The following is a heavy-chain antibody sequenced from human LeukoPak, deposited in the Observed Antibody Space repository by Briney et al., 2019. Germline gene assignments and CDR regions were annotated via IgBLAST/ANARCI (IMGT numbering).Heavy chain of an antibody. V-gene: IGHV1-2*06. Sequence: ASVKVSCKASGYTFTGYYMHWVRQAPGQGLEWMGRINPNSGGTNYAQKFQGRVTMTRDTSISTAYMELSRLRSDDTAVYYCARGLTDYDSSGYFPLYYYYYMDVWGKGTTVTVSS. CDR2: INPNSGGT. CDR3: ARGLTDYDSSGYFPLYYYYYMDV. CDR1: GYTFTGYY. D-gene: IGHD3-22*01. J-gene: IGHJ6*03.